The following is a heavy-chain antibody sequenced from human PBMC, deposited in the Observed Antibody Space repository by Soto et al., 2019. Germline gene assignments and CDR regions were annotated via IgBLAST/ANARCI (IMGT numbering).Heavy chain of an antibody. V-gene: IGHV4-31*03. J-gene: IGHJ5*02. Sequence: PSETLSLTCTVSGGSISSGGYYWSWIRHHPGKGLEWIGYIYYSGSTYYNPSLKSRVTISVDTSKDQFSLKLSSVTAADTAVYYCARDVPHYYDSSGAPTRQNWFDPWGQGTLVTVSS. CDR1: GGSISSGGYY. D-gene: IGHD3-22*01. CDR3: ARDVPHYYDSSGAPTRQNWFDP. CDR2: IYYSGST.